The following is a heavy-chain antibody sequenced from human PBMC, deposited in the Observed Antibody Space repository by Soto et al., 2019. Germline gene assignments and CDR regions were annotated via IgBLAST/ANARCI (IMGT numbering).Heavy chain of an antibody. CDR2: ISYDGSNK. CDR3: AKDGAYDFWSGYTDY. Sequence: PGGSLRLSCAASGFTFSIYGMHLVRQAPGKGLEWVAVISYDGSNKYYADSVKGRFTISRDNSKNTPYLQMNSLRAEDTAVYYCAKDGAYDFWSGYTDYWGQGTLVTSPQ. D-gene: IGHD3-3*01. V-gene: IGHV3-30*18. CDR1: GFTFSIYG. J-gene: IGHJ4*02.